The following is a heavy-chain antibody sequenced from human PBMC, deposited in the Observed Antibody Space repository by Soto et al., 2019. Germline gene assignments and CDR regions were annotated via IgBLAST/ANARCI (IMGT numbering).Heavy chain of an antibody. CDR2: IYHSGST. V-gene: IGHV4-30-2*01. J-gene: IGHJ4*02. D-gene: IGHD1-26*01. Sequence: SETLSLTCAVSGGSISSGGYSWSWIRQPPGKGLEWIGDIYHSGSTYYNPSLKSRVTISVDRSKNQFSLKLSSVTAADTAVYYCARGGRDRLLGYWGQGTLVTVSS. CDR1: GGSISSGGYS. CDR3: ARGGRDRLLGY.